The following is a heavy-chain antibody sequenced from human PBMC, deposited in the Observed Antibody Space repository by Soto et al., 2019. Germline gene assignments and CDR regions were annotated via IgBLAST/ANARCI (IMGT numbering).Heavy chain of an antibody. Sequence: ASVKVSCKASGYTFTGHYIHWVRQAPEQGPEWMGEIGPESGATRYAQKFQGRVTMTRDTSITTVYMELKNLSPDDTAVYYCGRGRGGQIVVSYWGQGTPVTVSS. D-gene: IGHD1-26*01. V-gene: IGHV1-2*02. CDR2: IGPESGAT. CDR1: GYTFTGHY. CDR3: GRGRGGQIVVSY. J-gene: IGHJ4*02.